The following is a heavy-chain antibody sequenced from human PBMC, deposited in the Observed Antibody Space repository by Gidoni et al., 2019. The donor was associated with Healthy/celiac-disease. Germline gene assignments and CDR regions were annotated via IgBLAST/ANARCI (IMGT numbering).Heavy chain of an antibody. CDR2: IYYSGST. D-gene: IGHD2-2*01. CDR1: GGSISSYY. J-gene: IGHJ6*02. V-gene: IGHV4-59*01. CDR3: AGTPQGLIVPAANGMDV. Sequence: QVQLQESGPGLVKPSETLSLTCTVSGGSISSYYWSWIRQTPGKGLEWIGYIYYSGSTNYNPSLKSRVTISVDTSKNQFSLKLSSVTAADTAVYYCAGTPQGLIVPAANGMDVWGQGTTVTVSS.